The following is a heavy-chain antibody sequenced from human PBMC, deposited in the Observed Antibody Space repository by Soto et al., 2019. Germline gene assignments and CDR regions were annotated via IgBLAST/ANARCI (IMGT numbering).Heavy chain of an antibody. CDR3: ARVTVGATTPYYYGMDV. D-gene: IGHD1-26*01. V-gene: IGHV1-69*13. J-gene: IGHJ6*02. CDR2: IIPIFGTA. Sequence: SVKVSCKASGGTFSSYAISWVRQAPGQGLEWMGGIIPIFGTANYAQKFQGRVTITADESTSTAYMELSSLRSEDTAVYYCARVTVGATTPYYYGMDVWGQGTKVTVSS. CDR1: GGTFSSYA.